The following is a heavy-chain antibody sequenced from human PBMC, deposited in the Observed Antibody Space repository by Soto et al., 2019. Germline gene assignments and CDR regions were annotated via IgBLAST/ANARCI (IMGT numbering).Heavy chain of an antibody. CDR1: GYTFTSYD. CDR2: INPNSGNT. J-gene: IGHJ6*02. CDR3: ARGGHGGNRYXSSYGMDV. Sequence: GASVKVSCKASGYTFTSYDINWVRQATGQGLEWMGWINPNSGNTGYAQKFQGRVTMTRNTSISTAYMELSSLRCEDTAVYYCARGGHGGNRYXSSYGMDVWGQGTTVTVSS. D-gene: IGHD2-15*01. V-gene: IGHV1-8*01.